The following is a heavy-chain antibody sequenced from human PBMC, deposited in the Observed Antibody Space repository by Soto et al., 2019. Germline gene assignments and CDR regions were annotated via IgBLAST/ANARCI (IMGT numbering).Heavy chain of an antibody. V-gene: IGHV3-23*02. J-gene: IGHJ3*01. CDR1: GFTFSSYA. CDR3: ARVSFPRYHRAFDF. Sequence: EVQLLESGGGLVQPGGSLRLSCAASGFTFSSYAMSWVRQAPGKGLEWVSAISGSGGSTFYNPSLKSRVTISVNTSKNQFSLKLSSVTAADTAVYYCARVSFPRYHRAFDFWGQGTMVTVSS. CDR2: ISGSGGST. D-gene: IGHD3-9*01.